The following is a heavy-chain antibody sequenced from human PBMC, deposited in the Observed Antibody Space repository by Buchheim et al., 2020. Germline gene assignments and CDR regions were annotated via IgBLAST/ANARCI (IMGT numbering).Heavy chain of an antibody. V-gene: IGHV4-61*02. Sequence: VQLQESGPGLVKPSQTLSLTCTVSGGSITSGRYYWNWIRQPAGKGLEWIGRTYTSGISNHNPSLTSRATIPVDASKNQFSLKLSSVTAADTAVYYCARDGDYNDYYYYGMDVWGQGTT. CDR3: ARDGDYNDYYYYGMDV. CDR2: TYTSGIS. D-gene: IGHD4-11*01. J-gene: IGHJ6*02. CDR1: GGSITSGRYY.